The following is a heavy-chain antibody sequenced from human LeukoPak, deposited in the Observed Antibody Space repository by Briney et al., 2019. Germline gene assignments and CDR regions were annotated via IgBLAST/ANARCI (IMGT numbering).Heavy chain of an antibody. CDR3: ARNVSAGYFDY. CDR1: GGSFSGYY. CDR2: IYYSGST. D-gene: IGHD2-8*01. Sequence: PSETLSLTCAVYGGSFSGYYWSWIRQPPGKGLEWIGSIYYSGSTYYNPSLKSRVTISVDTSKNQFSLRLSSVTAADTAVYYCARNVSAGYFDYWGHGTLVTVSS. V-gene: IGHV4-34*01. J-gene: IGHJ4*01.